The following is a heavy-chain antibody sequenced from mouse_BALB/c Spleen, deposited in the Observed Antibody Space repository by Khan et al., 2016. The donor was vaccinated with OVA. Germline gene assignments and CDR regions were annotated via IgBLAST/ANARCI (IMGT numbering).Heavy chain of an antibody. Sequence: VQLQESGGELVRPGASVNLSCKTSGYIFTSYWIHWVRQRSGQGLEWIARIYPGTDNTYYNEKLKDKATLTVDKSSSTAYMQLSSLKSEDSAVYFCAREEALYYFDYWGQGTTLTVSS. CDR2: IYPGTDNT. J-gene: IGHJ2*01. D-gene: IGHD3-2*02. CDR3: AREEALYYFDY. CDR1: GYIFTSYW. V-gene: IGHV1S132*01.